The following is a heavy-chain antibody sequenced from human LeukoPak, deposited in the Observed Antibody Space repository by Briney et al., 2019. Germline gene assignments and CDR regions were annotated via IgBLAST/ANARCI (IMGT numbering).Heavy chain of an antibody. J-gene: IGHJ4*02. CDR3: ARYNRNNIYAFDY. V-gene: IGHV4-59*01. CDR1: SGSISPSY. D-gene: IGHD2/OR15-2a*01. CDR2: VYYSGTT. Sequence: SETLSLTCTVSSGSISPSYWSWLRQPPGKTLEWIGYVYYSGTTNYNPSLESRVTMSVDTSKNQFSLSLNSVTAADTAVYYCARYNRNNIYAFDYWGQGILVTVSS.